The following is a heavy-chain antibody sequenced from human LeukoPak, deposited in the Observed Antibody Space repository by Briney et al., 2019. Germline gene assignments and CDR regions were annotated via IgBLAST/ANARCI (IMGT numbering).Heavy chain of an antibody. J-gene: IGHJ4*02. CDR1: GLTFSSYG. CDR3: AKDIKKGENYDFWSGYTHGFDY. Sequence: GGSLRLSSAASGLTFSSYGMYWVRQAPGKGLEWVAFIRYDGSNKYYADSVKGRFTISRDNSKNTLYLQMNSLRAEDTAVYYCAKDIKKGENYDFWSGYTHGFDYWGQGTLVTVSS. D-gene: IGHD3-3*01. CDR2: IRYDGSNK. V-gene: IGHV3-30*02.